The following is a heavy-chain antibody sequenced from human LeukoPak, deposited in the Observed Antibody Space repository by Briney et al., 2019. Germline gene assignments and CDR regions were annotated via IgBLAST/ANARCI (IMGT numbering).Heavy chain of an antibody. CDR2: IYYSGST. Sequence: PSDTLSLTCTVSGGSISSYYWSWIRQPPGKGLEWIGYIYYSGSTNYNPSLKSRVTISVDTSKNQFSLKLSSVTAADTAVYYCARYYTGVAAIGNWFDPWGQGTLVTVSS. D-gene: IGHD2-15*01. CDR1: GGSISSYY. J-gene: IGHJ5*02. CDR3: ARYYTGVAAIGNWFDP. V-gene: IGHV4-59*07.